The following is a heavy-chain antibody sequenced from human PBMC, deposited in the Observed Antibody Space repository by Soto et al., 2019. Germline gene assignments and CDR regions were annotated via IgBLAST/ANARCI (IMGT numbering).Heavy chain of an antibody. Sequence: GGSLRFSCAASGFTFSSYGMHWVRQAPGKGLEWVAVISYDGSNKYYADSVKGRFTISRDNSKNTLYLQMNSLRAEDTAVYYCAKDGGVYGSGSYSPSDAFDIWGQGTMVTVSS. D-gene: IGHD3-10*01. J-gene: IGHJ3*02. CDR1: GFTFSSYG. CDR3: AKDGGVYGSGSYSPSDAFDI. V-gene: IGHV3-30*18. CDR2: ISYDGSNK.